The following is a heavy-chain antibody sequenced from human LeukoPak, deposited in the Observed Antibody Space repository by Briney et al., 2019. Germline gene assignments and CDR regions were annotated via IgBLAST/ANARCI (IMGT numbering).Heavy chain of an antibody. CDR1: GFTFSSYA. V-gene: IGHV3-30-3*01. CDR3: ARVGIPMIVGNPIGPFYYFDY. Sequence: GRSLRLSCAASGFTFSSYAMHWVRQAPGKGLEWVAVISYDGSNKYYADSVKGRFTISRDNSKNTLYLQMNSLRAEDTAVYYCARVGIPMIVGNPIGPFYYFDYWGQGTLVTVSS. CDR2: ISYDGSNK. J-gene: IGHJ4*02. D-gene: IGHD3-22*01.